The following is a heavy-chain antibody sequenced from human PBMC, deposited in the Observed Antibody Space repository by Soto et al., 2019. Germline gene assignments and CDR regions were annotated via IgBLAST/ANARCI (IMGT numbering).Heavy chain of an antibody. CDR3: VRARVDY. CDR1: GFTFNNYW. J-gene: IGHJ4*02. Sequence: EVQLVESGGDLVQPGGSLRLSCAASGFTFNNYWMTWIRQAPGKGLEWVATIKEDGSEKYYGDSLRGRFTISRDNAENTLYLQMNSLRAEDTAVYYCVRARVDYWGQGTLVTVSS. V-gene: IGHV3-7*04. CDR2: IKEDGSEK.